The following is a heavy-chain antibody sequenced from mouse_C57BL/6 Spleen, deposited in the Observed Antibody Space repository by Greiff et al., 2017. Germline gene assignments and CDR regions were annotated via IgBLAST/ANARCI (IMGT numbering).Heavy chain of an antibody. CDR3: AYYYGSRYFDV. V-gene: IGHV1-55*01. Sequence: QVQLKQPGAELVKPGASVKMSCKASGYTFTSYWITWVKQRPGQGLEWIGDISPGSGSTNYNEKFKSKATLTVDTSSSTAYMQLSSLTSENSAVYYCAYYYGSRYFDVWGTGTTVTVSA. CDR1: GYTFTSYW. CDR2: ISPGSGST. J-gene: IGHJ1*03. D-gene: IGHD1-1*01.